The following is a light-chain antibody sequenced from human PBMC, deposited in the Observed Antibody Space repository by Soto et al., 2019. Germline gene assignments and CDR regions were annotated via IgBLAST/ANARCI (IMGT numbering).Light chain of an antibody. Sequence: QSALTQPASVSGAPGQSITISCTGTSSDVGSYNLVSWYQQHPGKAPQLRIYEGTKRPSGVSNRFSGSQSGNTASLTISGLQAEDEADYYCCSYAGSGTHVVFGVGTKLTVL. V-gene: IGLV2-23*01. CDR3: CSYAGSGTHVV. J-gene: IGLJ2*01. CDR2: EGT. CDR1: SSDVGSYNL.